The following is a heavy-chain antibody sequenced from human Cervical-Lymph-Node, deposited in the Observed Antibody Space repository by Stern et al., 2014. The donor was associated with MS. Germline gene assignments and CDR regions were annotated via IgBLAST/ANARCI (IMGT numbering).Heavy chain of an antibody. J-gene: IGHJ4*02. CDR1: GFTFSKYA. V-gene: IGHV3-23*04. CDR2: ISGSGGGT. D-gene: IGHD5-18*01. Sequence: EVQLVESGGGLVQPGGSLRLACAASGFTFSKYAMSWVRQAPGTGLEWVSGISGSGGGTYYADSVKVRFTISRDNSKNVLYLQMNSLRVEDTAVHYCAKHSAMGVYYLDQWGQGTLVTVSS. CDR3: AKHSAMGVYYLDQ.